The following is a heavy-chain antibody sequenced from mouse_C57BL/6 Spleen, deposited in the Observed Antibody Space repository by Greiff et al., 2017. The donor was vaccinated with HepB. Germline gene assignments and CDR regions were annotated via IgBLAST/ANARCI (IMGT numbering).Heavy chain of an antibody. CDR2: ISDGGSYT. J-gene: IGHJ4*01. CDR1: GFTFSSYA. V-gene: IGHV5-4*01. CDR3: ARDRMITQRYYAMDY. D-gene: IGHD2-4*01. Sequence: EVMLVESGGGLVKPGGSLKLSCAASGFTFSSYAMSWVRQTPEKRLEWVATISDGGSYTYYPDNVKGRFTISRDNAKNNLYLQMSHLKSEDTAMYYWARDRMITQRYYAMDYWGQGTSVTVSS.